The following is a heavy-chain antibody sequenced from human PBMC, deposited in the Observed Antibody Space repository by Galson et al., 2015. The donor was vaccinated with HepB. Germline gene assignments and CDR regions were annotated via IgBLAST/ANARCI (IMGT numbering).Heavy chain of an antibody. Sequence: SLRLSCAASGFTFSNAWMNWVRQAPGKGLEWVGRIKNKTDGGTTDYAAPVKGRFTISRDDSKNTLYLQMNSLKTEDTAVYYCTTDRYYYGMDVWGQGTTVTVSS. CDR2: IKNKTDGGTT. V-gene: IGHV3-15*07. CDR3: TTDRYYYGMDV. CDR1: GFTFSNAW. J-gene: IGHJ6*02.